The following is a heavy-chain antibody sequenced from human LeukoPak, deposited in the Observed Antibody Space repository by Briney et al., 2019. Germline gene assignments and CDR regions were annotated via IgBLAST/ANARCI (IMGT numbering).Heavy chain of an antibody. D-gene: IGHD3-3*01. CDR3: AGPGAFWKPY. J-gene: IGHJ4*02. V-gene: IGHV4-31*03. CDR2: IYYSGST. CDR1: GGSISSGGYY. Sequence: PSETLSLTCTVSGGSISSGGYYWSWIRQHPGKGLEWIGYIYYSGSTYYNPSPKSRVTISVDTSKNQFSLKLSSVTAADTAVYYCAGPGAFWKPYWGQGTLVTVSS.